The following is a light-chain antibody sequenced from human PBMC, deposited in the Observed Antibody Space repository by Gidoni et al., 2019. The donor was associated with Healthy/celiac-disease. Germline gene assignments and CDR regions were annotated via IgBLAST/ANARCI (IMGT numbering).Light chain of an antibody. CDR3: QQLNSYPHT. CDR2: AAS. J-gene: IGKJ3*01. V-gene: IGKV1-9*01. Sequence: DIQLTQSPSFLSASVGDRVTITCWASQGISSYLAWYQQKPGKAPKLLIYAASTLQSGVPSRFRGSGSGTEFTLTISSLQPEDFATYYCQQLNSYPHTFGPGTKVDIK. CDR1: QGISSY.